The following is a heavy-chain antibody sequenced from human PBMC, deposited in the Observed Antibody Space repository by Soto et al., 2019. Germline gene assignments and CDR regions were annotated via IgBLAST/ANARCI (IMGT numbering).Heavy chain of an antibody. CDR1: GYLFTAYS. J-gene: IGHJ1*01. Sequence: VKVSCKASGYLFTAYSMHWVRLAPGQGLEWMGVVNPSGGSTKYAQNFQGRVTMTRDTSTTTIYMELSSLRSDDTAIYYCAREENCSGGTCYSEYLHRWGQGTLVTVS. D-gene: IGHD2-15*01. V-gene: IGHV1-46*01. CDR3: AREENCSGGTCYSEYLHR. CDR2: VNPSGGST.